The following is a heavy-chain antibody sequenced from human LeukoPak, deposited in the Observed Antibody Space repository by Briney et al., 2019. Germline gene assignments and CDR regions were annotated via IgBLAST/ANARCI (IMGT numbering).Heavy chain of an antibody. CDR2: ISSSSSYI. Sequence: PGGSLRLSCAASGFTFSSYSLNWVRQAPGKGLEWVSSISSSSSYIYYADSAKGRFTISRDNAKNSLYLQMNSLRAEDTAVYYCARELNAVAHSWGQGTLVTVSS. J-gene: IGHJ4*02. CDR1: GFTFSSYS. D-gene: IGHD6-19*01. V-gene: IGHV3-21*01. CDR3: ARELNAVAHS.